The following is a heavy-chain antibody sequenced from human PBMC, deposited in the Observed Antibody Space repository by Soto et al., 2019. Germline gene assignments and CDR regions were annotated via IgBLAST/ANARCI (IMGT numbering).Heavy chain of an antibody. V-gene: IGHV3-21*01. D-gene: IGHD6-13*01. CDR1: GFTFSSYS. CDR3: ARETRAAAGTYNYYYGMDV. J-gene: IGHJ6*02. CDR2: ISSSSSYI. Sequence: LRLSCAASGFTFSSYSMNWVRQAPGKGLEWVSSISSSSSYIYYADSVKGRFTISRDNAKNSLYLQMNSLRAEDTAVYYCARETRAAAGTYNYYYGMDVWGQGTTVTVSS.